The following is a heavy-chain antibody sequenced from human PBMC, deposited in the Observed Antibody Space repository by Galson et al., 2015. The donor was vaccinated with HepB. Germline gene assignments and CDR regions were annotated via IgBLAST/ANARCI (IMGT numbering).Heavy chain of an antibody. V-gene: IGHV3-23*01. J-gene: IGHJ2*01. D-gene: IGHD3-22*01. CDR3: AKVGITMIVVVLPRGWYFDL. CDR2: ISGSGGST. CDR1: GFTFSSYA. Sequence: SLRLSCAASGFTFSSYAMSWVRQAPGKGLEWVSTISGSGGSTYYADSVKGRFTISRDNSKNTLYLQMSSLRADDTAVYYCAKVGITMIVVVLPRGWYFDLWGRGTLVTVSS.